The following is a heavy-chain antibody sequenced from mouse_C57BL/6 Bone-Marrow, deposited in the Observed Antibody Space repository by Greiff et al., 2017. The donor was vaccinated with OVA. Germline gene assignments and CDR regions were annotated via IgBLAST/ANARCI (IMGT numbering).Heavy chain of an antibody. J-gene: IGHJ3*01. CDR3: TTRDYGSSWFAY. V-gene: IGHV14-4*01. D-gene: IGHD1-1*01. Sequence: EVQLQESGAELVRPGASVKLSCTASGFNIKDDYMHWVKQRPEQGLEWIGWIDPENGDTEYASQFQGKATITADTSSNTAYLQLSSLTSEDTAVYYCTTRDYGSSWFAYWGQGTLVTVSA. CDR1: GFNIKDDY. CDR2: IDPENGDT.